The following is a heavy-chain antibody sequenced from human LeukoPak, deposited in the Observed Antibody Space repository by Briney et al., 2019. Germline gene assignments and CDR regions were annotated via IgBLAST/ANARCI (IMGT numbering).Heavy chain of an antibody. D-gene: IGHD2-2*01. Sequence: ASVKVSCKASGGTFSSYTISRVRQAPGQGLEWMGRIIPILGIANYAQKFQGRVTITADKSTSTAYMELSSLRSEDTAVYYCAREYCSSTSCSYYFDYWGQGTLVTVSS. J-gene: IGHJ4*02. V-gene: IGHV1-69*04. CDR2: IIPILGIA. CDR3: AREYCSSTSCSYYFDY. CDR1: GGTFSSYT.